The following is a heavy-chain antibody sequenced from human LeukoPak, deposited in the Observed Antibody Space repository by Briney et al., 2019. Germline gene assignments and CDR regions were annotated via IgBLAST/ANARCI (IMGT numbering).Heavy chain of an antibody. CDR2: INSDGSIT. CDR1: GFTFSSYV. CDR3: ARSASRGEHYYCMDV. Sequence: PGGSLRLSCAASGFTFSSYVMHWVRQAPGKGLEYVSAINSDGSITYYANSVKGRFTISRDNSKNTLFLQMGSLRVEGMAVYYCARSASRGEHYYCMDVWGKGTTVTVSS. D-gene: IGHD2-21*01. V-gene: IGHV3-64*01. J-gene: IGHJ6*03.